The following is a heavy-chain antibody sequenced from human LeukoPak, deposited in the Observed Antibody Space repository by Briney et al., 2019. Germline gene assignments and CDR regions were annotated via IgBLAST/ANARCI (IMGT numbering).Heavy chain of an antibody. Sequence: GASVKVSCKASGHNFISYGFSWVRQAPGQGLEWMGWIRGYNGNTNYAQKFQGRVTVTTDTSTSTAHMELRSPSSDDTAVYFCATWIVGATLGFDYWGQGTLVTVSS. D-gene: IGHD1-26*01. CDR2: IRGYNGNT. V-gene: IGHV1-18*01. CDR1: GHNFISYG. CDR3: ATWIVGATLGFDY. J-gene: IGHJ4*02.